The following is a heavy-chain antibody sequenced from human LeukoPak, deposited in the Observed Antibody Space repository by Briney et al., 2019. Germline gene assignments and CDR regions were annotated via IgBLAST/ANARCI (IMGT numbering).Heavy chain of an antibody. J-gene: IGHJ4*02. CDR3: ATHGYYDSSGYYYVDY. CDR1: GYTLTELS. V-gene: IGHV1-24*01. Sequence: GASVTVSCKVSGYTLTELSMHWVRQAPGKGLEWMGGFDPEDGETIYAQKFQGRVTMTEVTSTDTAYMELSSLRSEDTAVYYCATHGYYDSSGYYYVDYWGQGTLVTVSS. D-gene: IGHD3-22*01. CDR2: FDPEDGET.